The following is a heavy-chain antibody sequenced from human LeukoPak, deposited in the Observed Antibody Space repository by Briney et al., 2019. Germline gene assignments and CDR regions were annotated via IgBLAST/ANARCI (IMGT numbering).Heavy chain of an antibody. V-gene: IGHV1-69*10. CDR2: INPNSGRT. Sequence: SVKVSCKASGGTFTSYDMSWVRQAPGQGLEWMGGINPNSGRTNYAQKFQGRVTITTDKSTSTAYMELSSLRSDDTAVYYCARDAQYYDFWSGYYPNWFDHWGQGTLVTVSS. CDR1: GGTFTSYD. J-gene: IGHJ5*02. D-gene: IGHD3-3*01. CDR3: ARDAQYYDFWSGYYPNWFDH.